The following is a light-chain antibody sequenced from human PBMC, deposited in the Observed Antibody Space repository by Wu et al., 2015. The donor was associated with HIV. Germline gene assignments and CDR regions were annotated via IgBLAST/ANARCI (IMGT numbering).Light chain of an antibody. Sequence: EIVLTQSPATLSLSPGERATLSCRASQSIGTSLAWYQQRPGQSPPLLIYDASNRATGISDRFSGSGSGTDFTLTISSLESEDFAVYYCQHRFNWPLIFGQGTRLEIK. J-gene: IGKJ5*01. V-gene: IGKV3-11*01. CDR3: QHRFNWPLI. CDR2: DAS. CDR1: QSIGTS.